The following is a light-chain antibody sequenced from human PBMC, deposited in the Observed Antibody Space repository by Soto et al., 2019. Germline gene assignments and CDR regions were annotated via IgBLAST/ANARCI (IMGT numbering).Light chain of an antibody. Sequence: EIVLTQSPGTLSLSPGERATLSCRASQSVSGSYLAWYQQKPGQAPRLLIYDTSSRATGIPDRFSGSGSGIDFTLTISRLEPEDFAVYYCQHSGTSPPITFGQGARLEMK. CDR3: QHSGTSPPIT. J-gene: IGKJ5*01. V-gene: IGKV3-20*01. CDR1: QSVSGSY. CDR2: DTS.